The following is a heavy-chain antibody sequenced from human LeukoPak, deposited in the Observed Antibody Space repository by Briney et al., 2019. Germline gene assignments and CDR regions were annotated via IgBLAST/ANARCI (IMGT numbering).Heavy chain of an antibody. V-gene: IGHV3-30*03. Sequence: GGSLRLSCAASGFTLSSYGLHWVRQAPGKGLEWMAIVSSDGSKENRADSVKGRFTISRDNSKNTLYLHMNSLRVEDTAVYYCARGGYSGYDFIVFAFDIWGQGTMVTVSS. CDR3: ARGGYSGYDFIVFAFDI. CDR1: GFTLSSYG. CDR2: VSSDGSKE. D-gene: IGHD5-12*01. J-gene: IGHJ3*02.